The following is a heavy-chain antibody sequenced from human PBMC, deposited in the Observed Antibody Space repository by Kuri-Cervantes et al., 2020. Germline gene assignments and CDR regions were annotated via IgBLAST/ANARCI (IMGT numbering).Heavy chain of an antibody. Sequence: GSLRLSCAVSGYSISNGYYWGWIRQPPGKGLEWIGEINHSGSTNYNPSLKSRVTISVDTSKNQFSLKLSSVTAADTAVYYCARPTEYYFDYWGQGTLVTVSS. CDR1: GYSISNGYY. J-gene: IGHJ4*02. V-gene: IGHV4-38-2*01. CDR2: INHSGST. CDR3: ARPTEYYFDY. D-gene: IGHD3-10*01.